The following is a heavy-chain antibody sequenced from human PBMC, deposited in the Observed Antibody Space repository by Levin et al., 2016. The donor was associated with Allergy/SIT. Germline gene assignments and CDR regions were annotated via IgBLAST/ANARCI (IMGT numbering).Heavy chain of an antibody. Sequence: GESLKISCAASGFTFSSYAMSWVRQAPGKGLEWVSAISGSGGSTYYADSVKGRFTISRDNSKNTLYLQMNSLRAEDTAVYYCAKEGVGTLRFLEWSLGFDYWGQGTLVTVSS. J-gene: IGHJ4*02. CDR3: AKEGVGTLRFLEWSLGFDY. CDR1: GFTFSSYA. V-gene: IGHV3-23*01. D-gene: IGHD3-3*01. CDR2: ISGSGGST.